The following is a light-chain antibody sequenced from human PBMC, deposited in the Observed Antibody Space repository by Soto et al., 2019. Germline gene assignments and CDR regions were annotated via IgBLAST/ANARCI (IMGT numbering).Light chain of an antibody. V-gene: IGKV1-39*01. CDR3: QQTYSTPQT. CDR2: AAS. CDR1: QSVSSF. Sequence: DIQMTQSPSSLSASVGDRVTITCRASQSVSSFLNWYQQKPGKAPNLLIYAASSLQSGVPSRFRGSGSGTDFTLTISSLQPEDVATYYCQQTYSTPQTFGQGTKVDIK. J-gene: IGKJ1*01.